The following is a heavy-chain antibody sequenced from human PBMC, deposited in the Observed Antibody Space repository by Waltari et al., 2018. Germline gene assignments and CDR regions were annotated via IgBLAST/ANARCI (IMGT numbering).Heavy chain of an antibody. CDR3: AKDPSDYGDYEPHRPNWFDP. V-gene: IGHV3-23*04. D-gene: IGHD4-17*01. CDR2: ISGSGVST. J-gene: IGHJ5*02. CDR1: GLTFSSYA. Sequence: EVQLVESGGGLVQPGGSLRLSCAASGLTFSSYAMSWARQAPGKGLEWVSAISGSGVSTYYADSVKGRFTISRDNSKNTLYLQMNSLRAEDTAVYYCAKDPSDYGDYEPHRPNWFDPWGQGTLVTVSS.